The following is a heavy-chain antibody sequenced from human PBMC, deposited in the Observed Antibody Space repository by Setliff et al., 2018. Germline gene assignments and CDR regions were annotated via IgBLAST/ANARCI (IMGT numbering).Heavy chain of an antibody. D-gene: IGHD3-22*01. Sequence: GGSLRLSCAASGFSFSSYAIHWVRQAPGKGLEWLTVISSGAMIKLYADSVKGRFTVSRDNSNNTVYLHLSSPRPEDTAVYYCARVSGYDTTGYSLLYWGQGTLVTVSS. J-gene: IGHJ4*02. V-gene: IGHV3-30*03. CDR2: ISSGAMIK. CDR3: ARVSGYDTTGYSLLY. CDR1: GFSFSSYA.